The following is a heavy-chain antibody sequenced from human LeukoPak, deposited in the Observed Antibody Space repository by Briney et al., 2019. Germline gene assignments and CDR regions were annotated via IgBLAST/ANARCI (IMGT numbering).Heavy chain of an antibody. J-gene: IGHJ6*02. CDR1: GGSISSGGYS. D-gene: IGHD2/OR15-2a*01. V-gene: IGHV4-30-2*01. CDR2: IYHSGST. Sequence: KSSQTLSLTCAVSGGSISSGGYSWSWIRQPPGKGLEWIGYIYHSGSTYYNPSLKSRVTISVDRSKNQFSLKLSSVTAADTAVYYCASSKKNYYYGMDVWGQGTTVTVSS. CDR3: ASSKKNYYYGMDV.